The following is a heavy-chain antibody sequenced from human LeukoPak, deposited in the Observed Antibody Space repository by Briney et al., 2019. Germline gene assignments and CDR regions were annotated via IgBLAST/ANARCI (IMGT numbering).Heavy chain of an antibody. Sequence: ASVKVSCKVSGYTLTELSMHWVRQAPGKGLEWMGGFDPEDGETIYAQKFQGRVTMTEDTSTDTAYMELSSLRSEDTAVYYCATNLPYYDFLFSGDYWGQGTLVTVSS. CDR3: ATNLPYYDFLFSGDY. J-gene: IGHJ4*02. D-gene: IGHD3-3*01. CDR2: FDPEDGET. V-gene: IGHV1-24*01. CDR1: GYTLTELS.